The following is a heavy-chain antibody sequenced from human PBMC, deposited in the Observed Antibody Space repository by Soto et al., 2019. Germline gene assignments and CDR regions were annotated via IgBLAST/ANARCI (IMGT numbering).Heavy chain of an antibody. CDR2: IGTYTNTA. D-gene: IGHD2-15*01. CDR1: GFTFSDYF. J-gene: IGHJ3*02. CDR3: ASGSWHHPDAFDI. Sequence: GGSLRLSCAASGFTFSDYFMTWIRQAPGKGLEWVSYIGTYTNTAFYADSVKGRFTIFRDNAQNSLYLQMNTLRAEDTAVYYCASGSWHHPDAFDIWGQGTMVTVSS. V-gene: IGHV3-11*01.